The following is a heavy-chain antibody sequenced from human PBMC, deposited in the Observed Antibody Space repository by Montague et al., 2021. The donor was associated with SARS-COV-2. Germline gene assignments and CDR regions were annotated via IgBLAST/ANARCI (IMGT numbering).Heavy chain of an antibody. CDR2: ISYDGSSK. CDR1: GFIFSNFA. D-gene: IGHD5-24*01. Sequence: SLRLSCAASGFIFSNFAFHWVRQAPGKGLVWVAVISYDGSSKDYAESVRGRFTVSRDNSQKTLYVQLNSLRVEDTAIYYCARGDGYNPPTDIDNWGQGTLVTVSS. CDR3: ARGDGYNPPTDIDN. V-gene: IGHV3-30*04. J-gene: IGHJ4*02.